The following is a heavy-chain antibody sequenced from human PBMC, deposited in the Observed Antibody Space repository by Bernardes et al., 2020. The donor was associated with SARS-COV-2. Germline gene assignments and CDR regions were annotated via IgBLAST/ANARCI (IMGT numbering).Heavy chain of an antibody. Sequence: SGPTLVKPTQTLTLTCTFSGFSLDSGAVGVGWIRQPPGKALEWLAMIYGNDNKHYSPSLKNRLTIAKDTSNNQVVFTMTNMDPADTGTYYCAPRPSYSPHGWFDPWGQGSLVTVSS. CDR3: APRPSYSPHGWFDP. CDR1: GFSLDSGAVG. J-gene: IGHJ5*02. CDR2: IYGNDNK. D-gene: IGHD2-15*01. V-gene: IGHV2-5*01.